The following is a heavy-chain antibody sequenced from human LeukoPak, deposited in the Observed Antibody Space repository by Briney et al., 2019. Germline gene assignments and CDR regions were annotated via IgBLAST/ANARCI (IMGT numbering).Heavy chain of an antibody. Sequence: SETLSLTCTASGDSISSYYWSWIRQPPGKGLEWIGYIYYSGSTNYNPSLKSRVTISVDTSKNQFSLKLSSVTAADTAVYYCARERCSGGSCYLGGVLRGYFDSWGQGTLVTVSS. CDR2: IYYSGST. CDR1: GDSISSYY. V-gene: IGHV4-59*01. CDR3: ARERCSGGSCYLGGVLRGYFDS. J-gene: IGHJ4*02. D-gene: IGHD2-15*01.